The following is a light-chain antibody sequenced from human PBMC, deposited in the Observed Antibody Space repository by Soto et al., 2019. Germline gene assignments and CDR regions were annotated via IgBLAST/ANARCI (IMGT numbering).Light chain of an antibody. CDR1: QSVSTN. CDR3: QQRHMWPIT. CDR2: LAS. V-gene: IGKV3D-15*01. Sequence: EIVMTQSPATLSVSPGERSTLSCRASQSVSTNLAWYQQKPGQAPRLLVYLASTRATGIPARFSGSGSGTDFTLNISSLEPEDSAVYYCQQRHMWPITFGQGTRVEIK. J-gene: IGKJ5*01.